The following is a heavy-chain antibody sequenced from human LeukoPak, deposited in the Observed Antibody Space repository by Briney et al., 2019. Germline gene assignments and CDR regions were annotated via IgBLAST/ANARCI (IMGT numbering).Heavy chain of an antibody. CDR2: IYYSGST. J-gene: IGHJ6*03. V-gene: IGHV4-39*01. Sequence: PSETLSLTCTVSGGSISSSSYYWGWIRQPPGKGLEWIGSIYYSGSTYYNPSLKSRVTISVDTSKNQFSLKLRSVTAADTAVYYCARVVPLRGATYYDILTGPGYYYYMDVWGKGTTVTISS. CDR3: ARVVPLRGATYYDILTGPGYYYYMDV. CDR1: GGSISSSSYY. D-gene: IGHD3-9*01.